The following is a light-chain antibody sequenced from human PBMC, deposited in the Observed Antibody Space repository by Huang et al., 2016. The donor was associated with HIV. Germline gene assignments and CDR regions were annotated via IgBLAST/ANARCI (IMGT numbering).Light chain of an antibody. V-gene: IGKV3-11*01. CDR1: QSVSAY. CDR2: GAS. CDR3: HQRGDWPLT. Sequence: EIVLTQSPATLSLSPGERATLSCRAGQSVSAYLAWYQQKPGQSPRLLIHGASNRATGIPTRFSGRGSGTDFTLTISSLEPEDFAVYYCHQRGDWPLTFGGGTKVEIK. J-gene: IGKJ4*01.